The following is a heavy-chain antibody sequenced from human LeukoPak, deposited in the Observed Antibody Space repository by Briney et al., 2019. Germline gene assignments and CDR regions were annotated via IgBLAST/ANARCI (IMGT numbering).Heavy chain of an antibody. D-gene: IGHD2-21*01. J-gene: IGHJ4*02. CDR1: DGSLDIYY. CDR3: ATYGGDWKFDS. CDR2: ITYRGSP. V-gene: IGHV4-34*01. Sequence: SETLSLTCGASDGSLDIYYWMFVRQPPGKGLQWIGEITYRGSPYYHPSLENRVAISIDASQRHVSLRLNSATAADTAVYYCATYGGDWKFDSWGQGTLVTVSS.